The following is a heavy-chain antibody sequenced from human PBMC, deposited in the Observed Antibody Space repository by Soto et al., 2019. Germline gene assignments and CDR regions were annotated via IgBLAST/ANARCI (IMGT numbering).Heavy chain of an antibody. D-gene: IGHD3-10*01. CDR3: ARRVTMVRGVTYYYYYGMDV. CDR1: GGSISSSSYY. V-gene: IGHV4-39*01. J-gene: IGHJ6*02. Sequence: PSETLSLTCTVSGGSISSSSYYWGWIRQPPGKGLEWIGSIYYSGSTYYSPSLKSRVTISVDTSKNQFSLKLSSVTAADTAVYYCARRVTMVRGVTYYYYYGMDVWGQGTTVTVSS. CDR2: IYYSGST.